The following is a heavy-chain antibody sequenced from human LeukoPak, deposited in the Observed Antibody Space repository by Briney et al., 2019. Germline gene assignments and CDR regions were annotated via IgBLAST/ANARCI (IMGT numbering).Heavy chain of an antibody. V-gene: IGHV3-30*18. Sequence: PGGSLRLSCAASGFTFSSYAMNWVRQAPGKGLEWVAVIPYDGMNKKYADSVRGRFSISRDNANNIVYLQMNSLRSEDTAVYYCAKEEVAFDYWGQGALVTVSS. CDR2: IPYDGMNK. CDR1: GFTFSSYA. CDR3: AKEEVAFDY. D-gene: IGHD2-15*01. J-gene: IGHJ4*02.